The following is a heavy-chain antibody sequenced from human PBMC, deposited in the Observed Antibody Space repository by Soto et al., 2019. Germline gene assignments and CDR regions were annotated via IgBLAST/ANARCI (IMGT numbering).Heavy chain of an antibody. CDR1: GDTLNKST. J-gene: IGHJ4*02. V-gene: IGHV1-69*02. CDR2: IIPTLGIA. D-gene: IGHD2-15*01. Sequence: QVQLLQSGTEVKKPGTSVRVSCKVSGDTLNKSTISWVRLAPGQGLEWMGRIIPTLGIANSAQKFQDRFSITADKFTITIYMEMRSLKPEDTAVYYCARVIRSVSSSFDFWGQGTLVTVSS. CDR3: ARVIRSVSSSFDF.